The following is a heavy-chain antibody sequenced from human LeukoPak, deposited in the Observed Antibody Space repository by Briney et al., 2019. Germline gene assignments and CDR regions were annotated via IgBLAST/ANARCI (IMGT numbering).Heavy chain of an antibody. CDR3: ARMDYDFVIFYFDY. J-gene: IGHJ4*02. CDR2: ISAYNVNT. D-gene: IGHD3-3*01. V-gene: IGHV1-18*01. Sequence: GASAKVSCKASGYTFTSYGISWVRQAPGEGLEWMGWISAYNVNTNYAQKLQGRVTMTTDTSTSTAYMELRSLRSDDTAVYYCARMDYDFVIFYFDYWGQGTLVTVSS. CDR1: GYTFTSYG.